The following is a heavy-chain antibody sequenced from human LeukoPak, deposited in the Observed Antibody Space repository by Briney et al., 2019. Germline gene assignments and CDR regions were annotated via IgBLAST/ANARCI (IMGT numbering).Heavy chain of an antibody. V-gene: IGHV3-74*01. CDR2: INSDGSSI. CDR1: GFTFRSHW. Sequence: GGSLRLSCAASGFTFRSHWTQWVRPDPGKGLVCVSRINSDGSSITYARTVKCRFTVSRDNAKNTLYLQMNSLRVEDTAVYYCVRERSIAARPSWFDPWGQGTLVIVSS. CDR3: VRERSIAARPSWFDP. J-gene: IGHJ5*02. D-gene: IGHD6-6*01.